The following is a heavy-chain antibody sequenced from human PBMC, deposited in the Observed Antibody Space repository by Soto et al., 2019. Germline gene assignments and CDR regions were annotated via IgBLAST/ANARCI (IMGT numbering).Heavy chain of an antibody. Sequence: GGSLRLSCAASGFTFSSYSMNWVRQAPGKWLEWVSSISSSISYIYYADSVKGRFTISRDNAKNSLYLQMNSLRAEDTAVYYCARERYYYGSGSYSSGLTYYYYGMDVWGQGTRVTVSS. V-gene: IGHV3-21*01. CDR1: GFTFSSYS. D-gene: IGHD3-10*01. CDR3: ARERYYYGSGSYSSGLTYYYYGMDV. J-gene: IGHJ6*02. CDR2: ISSSISYI.